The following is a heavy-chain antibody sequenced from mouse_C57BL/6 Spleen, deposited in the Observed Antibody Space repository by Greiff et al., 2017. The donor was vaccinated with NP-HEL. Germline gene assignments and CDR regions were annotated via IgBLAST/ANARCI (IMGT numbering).Heavy chain of an antibody. CDR2: INPNNGGT. V-gene: IGHV1-26*01. CDR1: GYTFTDYY. J-gene: IGHJ4*01. CDR3: ASYGSSPYYAMDY. Sequence: EVQLQQSGPELVKPGASVKISCKASGYTFTDYYMNWVKQSHGKSLEWIGDINPNNGGTSYNQKFKGKATLTVDKSFSTAYMELRSLTSEDSAVYYCASYGSSPYYAMDYWGQGTSVTVSS. D-gene: IGHD1-1*01.